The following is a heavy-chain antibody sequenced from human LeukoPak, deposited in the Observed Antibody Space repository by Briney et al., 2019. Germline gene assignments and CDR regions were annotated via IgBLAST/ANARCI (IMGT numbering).Heavy chain of an antibody. V-gene: IGHV4-39*01. CDR2: IYYGGST. J-gene: IGHJ6*02. D-gene: IGHD3-22*01. CDR3: ARGDYDTSGYYYYYYGMDV. CDR1: GVSISSSGYY. Sequence: PSETLSLTCSVSGVSISSSGYYWGWVRQPPVKGLEWIGSIYYGGSTYYNPSLRSRVTISVDTSKNQFSLNLYSVTAADTAVYYCARGDYDTSGYYYYYYGMDVWGQGTTVTVSS.